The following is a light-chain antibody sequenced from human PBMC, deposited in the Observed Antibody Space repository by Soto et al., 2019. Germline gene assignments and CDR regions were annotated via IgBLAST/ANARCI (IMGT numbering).Light chain of an antibody. CDR2: GAS. J-gene: IGKJ2*01. CDR1: QSVSSN. CDR3: QQYNNWPGHT. V-gene: IGKV3-15*01. Sequence: EIVMTQSPATLSVSAGVRATLSCRASQSVSSNLAWYQQKPGQAPRLLIYGASTRATGIPARFSGSGYGTEFTLTISSLQSEDFAVYYCQQYNNWPGHTFGQGTKQEIK.